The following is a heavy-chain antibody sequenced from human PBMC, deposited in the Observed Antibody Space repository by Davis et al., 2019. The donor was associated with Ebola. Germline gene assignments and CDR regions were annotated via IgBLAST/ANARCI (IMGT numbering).Heavy chain of an antibody. V-gene: IGHV3-73*01. CDR1: GFTFSSYG. D-gene: IGHD1-14*01. Sequence: GESLKISCAASGFTFSSYGMHWVRQASGKGLEWVGRIRSKANSYATAYAASVKGRFTISRDDSKNTAYLQMNSLKTEDTAVYYCTSGNPDYWGQGTLVTVSS. J-gene: IGHJ4*02. CDR3: TSGNPDY. CDR2: IRSKANSYAT.